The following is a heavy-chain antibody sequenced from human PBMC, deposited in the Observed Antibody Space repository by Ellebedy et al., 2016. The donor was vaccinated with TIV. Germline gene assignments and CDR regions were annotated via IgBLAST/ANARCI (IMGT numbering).Heavy chain of an antibody. Sequence: ASVKVSCKASGGTFSSYAISWVRQAPGQGLEWMGRIIPILGIANYAQKFQGRVTITADKSTSTAYMELSSLRSEDTAVYYCARAPTNWGSYRYADYWGQGTLVTVSS. V-gene: IGHV1-69*04. D-gene: IGHD3-16*02. CDR1: GGTFSSYA. CDR2: IIPILGIA. J-gene: IGHJ4*02. CDR3: ARAPTNWGSYRYADY.